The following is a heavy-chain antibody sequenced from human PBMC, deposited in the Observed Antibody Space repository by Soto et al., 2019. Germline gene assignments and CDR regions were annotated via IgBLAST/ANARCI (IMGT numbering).Heavy chain of an antibody. CDR1: GYTFTSYA. V-gene: IGHV1-3*01. CDR2: INAANGNT. Sequence: QVQLVQSGAEVKKPGASVKVSCKASGYTFTSYAMHWVRQAPGQRLEWMGWINAANGNTKYSQKSQGRVTITRDTSASIVYMELSSLRSEDTVVYYCARGSSWAHFDYWGQGTLVTVSS. CDR3: ARGSSWAHFDY. J-gene: IGHJ4*02. D-gene: IGHD6-13*01.